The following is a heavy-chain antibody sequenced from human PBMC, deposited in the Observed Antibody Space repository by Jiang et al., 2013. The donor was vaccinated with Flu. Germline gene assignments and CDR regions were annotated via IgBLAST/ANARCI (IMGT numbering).Heavy chain of an antibody. CDR1: GFTFSSYE. CDR2: ISSSGSTI. V-gene: IGHV3-48*03. J-gene: IGHJ4*02. Sequence: GLVQPGGSLRLSCAASGFTFSSYEMNWVRQAPGKGLEWVSYISSSGSTIYYADSVKGRFTISRDNAKNSLYLQMNSLRAEDTAVYYCAGECIKPYSSKEFDYWGQGTLVTVSS. CDR3: AGECIKPYSSKEFDY. D-gene: IGHD6-13*01.